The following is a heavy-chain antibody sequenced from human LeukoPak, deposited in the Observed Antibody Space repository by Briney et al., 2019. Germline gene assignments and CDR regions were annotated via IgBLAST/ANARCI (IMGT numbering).Heavy chain of an antibody. CDR2: IIGGGGSK. D-gene: IGHD3-10*01. Sequence: GGSLRLSCAASGVTFSSYGMHWVRQAPGKGLEWVSAIIGGGGSKYYADSVKGRFTISRDNSKNTLYLQMNSLRAEDTAVYYCAKDRPCFGEIRYRKQYYFDYWGQGTLVTVSS. CDR1: GVTFSSYG. V-gene: IGHV3-23*01. CDR3: AKDRPCFGEIRYRKQYYFDY. J-gene: IGHJ4*02.